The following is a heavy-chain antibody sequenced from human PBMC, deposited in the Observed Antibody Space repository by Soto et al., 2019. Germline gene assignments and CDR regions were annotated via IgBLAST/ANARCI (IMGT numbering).Heavy chain of an antibody. CDR1: GFSISTPS. J-gene: IGHJ5*02. D-gene: IGHD4-4*01. Sequence: VQLVESGGGLVQPGGSLRLSCAASGFSISTPSMNWVRQAPGKRLEWVSFISSGNNAIYYADSVKGRFKISRDIAKNSVYLQMNSLGAEDTAVYYCARGGTVSTAWGQGTRVTVSS. V-gene: IGHV3-48*01. CDR3: ARGGTVSTA. CDR2: ISSGNNAI.